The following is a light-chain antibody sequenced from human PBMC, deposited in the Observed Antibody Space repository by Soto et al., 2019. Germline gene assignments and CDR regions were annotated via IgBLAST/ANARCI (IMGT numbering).Light chain of an antibody. J-gene: IGLJ3*02. Sequence: QSVLTQPPSASGTPGQRATISCSGSSSNIGNNAVNWYQQFPGTAPKLLIYDNIQRPSGVPDRFSGSKSGTSASLAISGLQSEDEADYYCAAWGDNLNGWVFGGGTKLTVL. V-gene: IGLV1-44*01. CDR3: AAWGDNLNGWV. CDR1: SSNIGNNA. CDR2: DNI.